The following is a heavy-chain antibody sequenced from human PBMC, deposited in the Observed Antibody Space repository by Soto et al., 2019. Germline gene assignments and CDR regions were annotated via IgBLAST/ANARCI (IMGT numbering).Heavy chain of an antibody. Sequence: QVQLQESGPGLVKPSQTLSLTCTVSGGSISSGGYYWSWIRQHPVKGLEWIGYIYYSGSTYYNPSRKIRVTIRVDTAKNPFSLKLSSVTAADTAVYYCARFYSASSGYYPVDAFDIWGQGTMVTVSS. CDR2: IYYSGST. V-gene: IGHV4-31*03. CDR1: GGSISSGGYY. D-gene: IGHD3-22*01. CDR3: ARFYSASSGYYPVDAFDI. J-gene: IGHJ3*02.